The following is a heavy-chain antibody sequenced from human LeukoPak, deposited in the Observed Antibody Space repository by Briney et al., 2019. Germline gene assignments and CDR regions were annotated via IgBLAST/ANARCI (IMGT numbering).Heavy chain of an antibody. J-gene: IGHJ6*03. Sequence: GGSLRLSCAASGFTFSSYAMHWVRQAPGKGLEWVAVISYDGSNKYYADSVKGRFTISRDNSKNTLHLQMNSLRAEDTAVYYCARETYYDFWSGYSPFYYYYYMDVWGKGTTVTVSS. CDR2: ISYDGSNK. D-gene: IGHD3-3*01. CDR3: ARETYYDFWSGYSPFYYYYYMDV. V-gene: IGHV3-30*04. CDR1: GFTFSSYA.